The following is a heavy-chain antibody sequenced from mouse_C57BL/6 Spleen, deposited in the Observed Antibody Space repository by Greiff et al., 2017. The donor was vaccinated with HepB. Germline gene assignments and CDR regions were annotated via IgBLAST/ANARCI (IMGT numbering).Heavy chain of an antibody. CDR1: GYAFSSSW. CDR3: GRTTRVTRAWFAY. J-gene: IGHJ3*01. Sequence: VQLQQSGPELVKPGASVKISCKASGYAFSSSWMNWVKQRPGKGLEWIGRIYPGDGDTNYNGKFKGKATLTADKSSSTAYMQISSLTSEDSAVYDGGRTTRVTRAWFAYWGQGTLVTVTA. D-gene: IGHD2-1*01. CDR2: IYPGDGDT. V-gene: IGHV1-82*01.